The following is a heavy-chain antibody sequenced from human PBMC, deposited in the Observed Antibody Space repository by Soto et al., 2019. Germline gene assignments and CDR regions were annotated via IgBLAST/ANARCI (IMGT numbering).Heavy chain of an antibody. CDR2: INHSGST. J-gene: IGHJ4*02. CDR3: WVYCGGDCAFDY. D-gene: IGHD2-21*02. Sequence: QVQLQQWGAGLLKPSETLSLTCAVYGGSFSGYYWSWIRQPPGKGLEWIGEINHSGSTNYNPSLKSRVTISVDTSKIQVSLKLSSVTAADTAVYYCWVYCGGDCAFDYWGQGTLVTVSS. CDR1: GGSFSGYY. V-gene: IGHV4-34*01.